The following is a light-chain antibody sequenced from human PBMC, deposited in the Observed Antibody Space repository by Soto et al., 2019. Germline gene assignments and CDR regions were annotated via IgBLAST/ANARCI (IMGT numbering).Light chain of an antibody. CDR2: LGS. CDR3: MQALQTPLT. J-gene: IGKJ4*01. CDR1: QSLLDSNGYTY. V-gene: IGKV2-28*01. Sequence: DIVMTQSPLSLPVTPGEPASFSCRSSQSLLDSNGYTYLDWYLQKPGQSPQLLIYLGSNRASGVPDRFSGSGSGTDFTLKISRVEAEDVGVYYCMQALQTPLTFGGGTKVDIK.